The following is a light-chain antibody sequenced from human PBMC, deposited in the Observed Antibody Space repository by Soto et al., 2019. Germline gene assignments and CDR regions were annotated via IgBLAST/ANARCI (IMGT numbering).Light chain of an antibody. CDR2: EVT. Sequence: QSALTQPASVSGSPGQSITISCTGTSSDIGAYNYVSWYQQHPGKAPKLLIYEVTNRPSGVSDRFSGSKSGNTASLTISGLQAEDEANYYCNSYTTTSNSVYGTGTQVTVL. CDR3: NSYTTTSNSV. J-gene: IGLJ1*01. CDR1: SSDIGAYNY. V-gene: IGLV2-14*01.